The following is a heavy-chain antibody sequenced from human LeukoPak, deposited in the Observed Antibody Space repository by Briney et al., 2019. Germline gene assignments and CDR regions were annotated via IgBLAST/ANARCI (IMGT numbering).Heavy chain of an antibody. D-gene: IGHD6-13*01. CDR3: ARGQQMVRY. CDR2: IKQDGSEK. Sequence: GGSLRLSCAASGSTFSNYWMSWVRQAPGKGLEWVANIKQDGSEKYYVDSVKGRFTISRDNAKNSLYLQMNSLRAEDTAVFYCARGQQMVRYWGQGTLVTVSS. CDR1: GSTFSNYW. V-gene: IGHV3-7*01. J-gene: IGHJ4*02.